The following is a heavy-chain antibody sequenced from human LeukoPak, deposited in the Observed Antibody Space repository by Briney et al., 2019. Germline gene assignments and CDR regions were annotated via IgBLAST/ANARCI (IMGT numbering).Heavy chain of an antibody. D-gene: IGHD3-3*01. CDR2: INPNSGGT. V-gene: IGHV1-2*02. CDR3: ARDTTYDFWSGYHDY. J-gene: IGHJ4*02. CDR1: VYTFTFYY. Sequence: ASVTVSFTSSVYTFTFYYMHWVRQAPGQGREGMGWINPNSGGTNYAQKFQGRVTMTRDTSISTAYMELSRLRSDDTAVYYCARDTTYDFWSGYHDYWGQGTLVTVSS.